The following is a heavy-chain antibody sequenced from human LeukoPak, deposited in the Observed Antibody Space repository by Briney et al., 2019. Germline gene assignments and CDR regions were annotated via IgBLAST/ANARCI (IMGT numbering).Heavy chain of an antibody. CDR2: IYTSGST. D-gene: IGHD6-13*01. J-gene: IGHJ4*02. CDR3: ARGSSPLDPEIDY. V-gene: IGHV4-61*02. CDR1: GGSISSGGYY. Sequence: PSQTLSLTCTVSGGSISSGGYYWSWIRQPPGKGLEWIGRIYTSGSTNYNPSLKSRVTMSVDTSKNQFSLKLSSVTAADTAVYYCARGSSPLDPEIDYWGQGTLVTVSS.